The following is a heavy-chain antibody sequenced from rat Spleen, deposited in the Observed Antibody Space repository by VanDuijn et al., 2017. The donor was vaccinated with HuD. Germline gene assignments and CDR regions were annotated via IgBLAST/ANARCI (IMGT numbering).Heavy chain of an antibody. V-gene: IGHV5S10*01. Sequence: EVQLVESGGGLVQPGRSLKLSCAASGFTFSDYNMAWVRQAPKKGLEWVATIIYDGSRTYYRDSVKGRFTISRDNAKSTLYLQMDSLRSEDTATYYCARWGGTGSYVMDAWCQGASVTVSS. CDR1: GFTFSDYN. D-gene: IGHD4-3*01. CDR2: IIYDGSRT. J-gene: IGHJ4*01. CDR3: ARWGGTGSYVMDA.